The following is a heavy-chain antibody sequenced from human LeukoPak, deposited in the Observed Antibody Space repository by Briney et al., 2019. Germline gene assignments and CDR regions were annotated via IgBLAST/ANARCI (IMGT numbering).Heavy chain of an antibody. CDR3: GSQFYDSSGYYFQH. J-gene: IGHJ1*01. V-gene: IGHV4-39*02. CDR1: GGSISSRSYY. D-gene: IGHD3-22*01. Sequence: PSETLSLTCTVSGGSISSRSYYRGWIRQPPGKGLEWIANIYSSGSTYQNPSLKSRVTISVDTSKTHFSLKLSSLTAADTAVYYCGSQFYDSSGYYFQHWGQSTLVTVSS. CDR2: IYSSGST.